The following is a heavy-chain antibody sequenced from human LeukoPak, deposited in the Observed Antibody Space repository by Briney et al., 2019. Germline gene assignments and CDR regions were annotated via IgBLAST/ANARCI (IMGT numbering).Heavy chain of an antibody. CDR3: ARDRWYAFDY. D-gene: IGHD6-13*01. J-gene: IGHJ4*02. CDR1: GYTFTING. V-gene: IGHV1-18*01. Sequence: ASVKVSCKASGYTFTINGISWVRQAPGRGLEWMGWISANSGDTIYAEKFHGRITLTRDTSTGTAYMELNSLTYDDTAVYYCARDRWYAFDYWGQGTLVTVSS. CDR2: ISANSGDT.